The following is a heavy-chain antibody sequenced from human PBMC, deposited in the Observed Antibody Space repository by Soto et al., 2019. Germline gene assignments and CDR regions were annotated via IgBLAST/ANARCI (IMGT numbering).Heavy chain of an antibody. Sequence: NPSETLSLTCTVSGGSISSGDYYWSWIRQPPGKGLEWIGYINYSGSTNYNPSLKSRVTISVDTSKNQFSLKLSSVTAADTAVYYCARELVHGACGMDVWGQGTTVTVSS. CDR3: ARELVHGACGMDV. CDR1: GGSISSGDYY. CDR2: INYSGST. D-gene: IGHD3-9*01. V-gene: IGHV4-30-4*01. J-gene: IGHJ6*02.